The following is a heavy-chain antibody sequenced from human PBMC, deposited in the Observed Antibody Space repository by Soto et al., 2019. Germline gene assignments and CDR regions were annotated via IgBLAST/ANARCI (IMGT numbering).Heavy chain of an antibody. CDR2: MSGDGRT. Sequence: GPLRLSRIGSGFTFSNTVMARGREAPGKGLEWLSVMSGDGRTRYALSVTGRFTISRDNSKNTLYLQMRSLRAEDAAAYYCVKWHTSNFDSLPFTGFDFWGQGTQVTVSS. D-gene: IGHD3-22*01. V-gene: IGHV3-23*01. J-gene: IGHJ4*02. CDR3: VKWHTSNFDSLPFTGFDF. CDR1: GFTFSNTV.